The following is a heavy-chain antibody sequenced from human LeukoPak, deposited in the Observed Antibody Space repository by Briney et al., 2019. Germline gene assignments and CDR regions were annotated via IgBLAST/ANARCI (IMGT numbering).Heavy chain of an antibody. D-gene: IGHD1-1*01. CDR3: ARDLSSGTADY. CDR2: ISSSGSTI. J-gene: IGHJ4*02. Sequence: PGGSLRLSCAASGFTFSSYEMNWVRQARGEGLEWVSYISSSGSTINYADSVKGRFTISRDNATNSLYLQMNSLRAEDTAVYYCARDLSSGTADYWGQGTLVTVSS. V-gene: IGHV3-48*03. CDR1: GFTFSSYE.